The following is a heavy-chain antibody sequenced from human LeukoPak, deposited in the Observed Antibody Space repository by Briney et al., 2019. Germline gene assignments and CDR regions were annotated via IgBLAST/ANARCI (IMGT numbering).Heavy chain of an antibody. J-gene: IGHJ6*02. V-gene: IGHV3-13*04. D-gene: IGHD2-15*01. CDR2: INPAGDT. CDR1: GFTFSTYD. CDR3: ARGDCSGGSCSSMDV. Sequence: GGSLILSCAASGFTFSTYDMHWVRQATGKGLEWVSGINPAGDTYYPGSVKGRFTISREDAKSSFYLQMNSLRVGDTAVYYCARGDCSGGSCSSMDVWGQGTTVTVSS.